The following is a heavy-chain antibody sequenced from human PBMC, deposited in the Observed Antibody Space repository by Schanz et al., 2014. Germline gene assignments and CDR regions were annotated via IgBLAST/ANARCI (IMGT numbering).Heavy chain of an antibody. J-gene: IGHJ4*02. CDR2: IWSDGTNE. CDR3: ARDRRNADLDY. V-gene: IGHV3-33*01. D-gene: IGHD1-1*01. CDR1: GFIFRSFG. Sequence: QGQLVESGGGVVQPGKSLRLSCATSGFIFRSFGIHWVRQAPGKGLEWVAVIWSDGTNEYYADSVKGRFTISGDSSKYTVYLEMNSLRAEDTALYYCARDRRNADLDYWGQGTLVNVSS.